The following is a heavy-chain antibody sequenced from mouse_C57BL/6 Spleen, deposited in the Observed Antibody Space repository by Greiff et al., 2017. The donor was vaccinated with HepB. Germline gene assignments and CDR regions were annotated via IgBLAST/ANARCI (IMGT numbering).Heavy chain of an antibody. CDR1: GYTFTSYW. Sequence: VQLQQPGAERVRPGSSVKLSCKASGYTFTSYWMHWVKQRPIQGLEWIGNIDPSDSDTHYNQKFKDKATLTVDKSSSTAYMQLSSLTSEDSAVYYCARSPNYYAMDYWGQGTSVTVSS. CDR2: IDPSDSDT. CDR3: ARSPNYYAMDY. V-gene: IGHV1-52*01. J-gene: IGHJ4*01.